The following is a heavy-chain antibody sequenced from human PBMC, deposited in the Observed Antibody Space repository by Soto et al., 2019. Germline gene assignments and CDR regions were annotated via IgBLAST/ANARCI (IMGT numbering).Heavy chain of an antibody. CDR2: IRSKHNNYAT. Sequence: EVQLVESGGGLVQPGGSLKLSCAASGFTFSDSAMHWVRQASGEGLEWLCRIRSKHNNYATEYGASLKGRFNISRDDSKKTTYLEMSNLHTEDTAVYYCVRYSRTLGWFFDLWGRGTLVTLSS. V-gene: IGHV3-73*02. CDR3: VRYSRTLGWFFDL. D-gene: IGHD2-15*01. J-gene: IGHJ2*01. CDR1: GFTFSDSA.